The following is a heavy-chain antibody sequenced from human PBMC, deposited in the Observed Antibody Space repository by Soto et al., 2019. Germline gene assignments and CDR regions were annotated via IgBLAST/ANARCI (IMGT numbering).Heavy chain of an antibody. CDR1: GYTFTTLA. CDR3: ACQYWGDFCSADY. J-gene: IGHJ4*02. Sequence: QVQLVQSGAAVRRSGASVKVSCKASGYTFTTLAIHWVRQAPGQGLEWMGYIRAGNGYTKYSQNFQGRVTITRDTXXXXXXXXLSSLRSDDTAVYFCACQYWGDFCSADYWGQGTLITVSS. V-gene: IGHV1-3*01. D-gene: IGHD2-21*01. CDR2: IRAGNGYT.